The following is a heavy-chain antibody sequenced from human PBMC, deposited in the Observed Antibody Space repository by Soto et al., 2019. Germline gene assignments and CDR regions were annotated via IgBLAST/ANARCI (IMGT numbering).Heavy chain of an antibody. CDR2: ISGSGDSI. Sequence: PGGSLRLSCAASGFTFSSYAMNWVRQAPGKGLEWVSVISGSGDSIYYADSVKDRLSITKDTSKNQVVLTMTNLDPVDTATYYCAHSFQLRIFDFWGPGTLVTVSS. V-gene: IGHV3-23*01. CDR3: AHSFQLRIFDF. D-gene: IGHD3-10*01. CDR1: GFTFSSYA. J-gene: IGHJ4*02.